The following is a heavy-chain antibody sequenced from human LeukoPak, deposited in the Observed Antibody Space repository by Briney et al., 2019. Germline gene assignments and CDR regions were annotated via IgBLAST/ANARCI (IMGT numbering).Heavy chain of an antibody. CDR3: AREAWSSGWYEFDY. CDR2: INGDGSST. J-gene: IGHJ4*02. Sequence: GGSLRLSCAASGFTFSSYWMHWVRQPPGKGLVWVSRINGDGSSTRYADSVKGRFTISRDNSKNTLYLQMNSLRAEDTAVYYCAREAWSSGWYEFDYWGQGTLVTVSS. V-gene: IGHV3-74*01. CDR1: GFTFSSYW. D-gene: IGHD6-19*01.